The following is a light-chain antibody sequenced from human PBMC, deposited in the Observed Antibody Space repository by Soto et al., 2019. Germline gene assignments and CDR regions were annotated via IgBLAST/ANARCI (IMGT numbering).Light chain of an antibody. CDR3: SSYTSSSTLV. Sequence: QSVLTQPASVSGSPGQSITISCTGTSSDVGGYNFVCWYQQHPGKAPKLMIYEVSNRPSGVSNRFSGSKSGNTASLTISGLPSEDEADYFCSSYTSSSTLVFGGGTKVTVL. V-gene: IGLV2-14*01. J-gene: IGLJ2*01. CDR2: EVS. CDR1: SSDVGGYNF.